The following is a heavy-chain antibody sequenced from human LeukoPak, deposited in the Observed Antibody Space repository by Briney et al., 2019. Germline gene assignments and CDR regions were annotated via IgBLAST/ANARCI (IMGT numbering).Heavy chain of an antibody. CDR1: GFTFSSYG. D-gene: IGHD2-21*01. CDR3: ASPLGGDSSEDAFDI. V-gene: IGHV3-30*03. CDR2: ISYDGSNK. Sequence: PGRSLRLSCAASGFTFSSYGMHWVRQAPGKGLEWVAVISYDGSNKYYADSVKGRFTISRDNSKNTLYLQMNSLRAEDTAVYYCASPLGGDSSEDAFDIWGQGTMVTVSS. J-gene: IGHJ3*02.